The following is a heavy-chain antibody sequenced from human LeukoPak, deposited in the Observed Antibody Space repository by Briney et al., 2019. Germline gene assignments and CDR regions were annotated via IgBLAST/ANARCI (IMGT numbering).Heavy chain of an antibody. CDR3: ARGYSRGWLLPYYFDY. J-gene: IGHJ4*02. D-gene: IGHD2-15*01. CDR1: GFIFSSYS. Sequence: GGSLRLSCAASGFIFSSYSMNWVRQAPGKGLEWVSSISSSSSYIYYADSLKGRFTISRDNAKNSLYLQMNSLRAEDTAVYYCARGYSRGWLLPYYFDYWGQGTLVTVSS. V-gene: IGHV3-21*01. CDR2: ISSSSSYI.